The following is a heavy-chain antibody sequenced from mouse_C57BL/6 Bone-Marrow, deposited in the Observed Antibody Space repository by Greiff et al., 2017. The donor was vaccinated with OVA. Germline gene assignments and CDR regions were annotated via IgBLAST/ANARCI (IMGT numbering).Heavy chain of an antibody. D-gene: IGHD1-1*01. Sequence: QVQLQQSGAELVKPGASVKMSCKASGYTFTSYWITWVKQRPGQGLEWIGDIYPGSGSTNYNEKFKSKATLTVDTSSSTASMQLRSLTSEDSAVYYCAGEGYYGSSAAWFAYWGQGTLVTVSA. CDR2: IYPGSGST. CDR3: AGEGYYGSSAAWFAY. V-gene: IGHV1-55*01. J-gene: IGHJ3*01. CDR1: GYTFTSYW.